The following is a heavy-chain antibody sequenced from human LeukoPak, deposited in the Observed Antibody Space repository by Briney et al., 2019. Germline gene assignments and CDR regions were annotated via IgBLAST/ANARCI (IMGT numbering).Heavy chain of an antibody. Sequence: PGRSLRLSCAASGFTFSSYAMHWVRQAPGKGLEWVAVISYDGSNKYYADSVKGRFTISRDNSKNTLYLQMNSLRAEDTAVYYCATIPSSGWPAFDYWGQGTLVTVSS. J-gene: IGHJ4*02. CDR2: ISYDGSNK. V-gene: IGHV3-30-3*01. CDR3: ATIPSSGWPAFDY. CDR1: GFTFSSYA. D-gene: IGHD6-19*01.